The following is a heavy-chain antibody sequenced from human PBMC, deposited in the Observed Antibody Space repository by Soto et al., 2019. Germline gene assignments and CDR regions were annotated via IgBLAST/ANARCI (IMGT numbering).Heavy chain of an antibody. D-gene: IGHD3-22*01. Sequence: PGGSLRLSCAASGFTFSSYAMHWVRQAPGKGLEWVAVISYDGSNKYYADSVKGRFTISRDNAKNSLYLQMNSLRVEDTAVYYCARDQSDSSGNHFEFYYYYGMDVWGQGTTVTVSS. V-gene: IGHV3-30-3*01. CDR2: ISYDGSNK. J-gene: IGHJ6*02. CDR3: ARDQSDSSGNHFEFYYYYGMDV. CDR1: GFTFSSYA.